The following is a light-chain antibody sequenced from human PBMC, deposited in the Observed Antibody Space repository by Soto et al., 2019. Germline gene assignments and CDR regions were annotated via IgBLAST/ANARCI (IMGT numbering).Light chain of an antibody. CDR3: QQYNRLCT. CDR1: QSISNS. CDR2: EAS. V-gene: IGKV1-5*03. Sequence: DIQMTQSPSTLSASVGDRVTITCRATQSISNSLAWYQQKPGKAPKLLTYEASSLESGVPSRFSGSGSGTDFTLTISSLQPDDFTSYHCQQYNRLCTFGQGTKVEIK. J-gene: IGKJ1*01.